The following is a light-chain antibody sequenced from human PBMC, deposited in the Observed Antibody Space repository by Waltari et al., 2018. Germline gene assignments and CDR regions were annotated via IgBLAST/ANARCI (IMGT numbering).Light chain of an antibody. CDR2: STN. V-gene: IGLV8-61*01. Sequence: QTVVTQEPSFSVSPGGTVTLTCGLLSGSVSTNFYPTWYQQTPGQAPRTLLYSTNTRSSGVPDRFSGSILGNKAALTITGAQADDESDYYCVLYMGSGISVFGGGTKLTVL. CDR3: VLYMGSGISV. CDR1: SGSVSTNFY. J-gene: IGLJ3*02.